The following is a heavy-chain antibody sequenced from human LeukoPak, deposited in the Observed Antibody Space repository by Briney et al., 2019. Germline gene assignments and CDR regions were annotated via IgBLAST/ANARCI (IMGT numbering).Heavy chain of an antibody. CDR1: GGTFSRYA. CDR2: IIPILGIA. D-gene: IGHD2-15*01. Sequence: SVKVSCKASGGTFSRYAISWVRQASGQGLEWMGRIIPILGIANYAQKFQGRVTITADKSTSTAYMELSSLRSEDTAVYYCARDGDICSGGSCYQYYFDYWGQGTLVTVSS. CDR3: ARDGDICSGGSCYQYYFDY. J-gene: IGHJ4*02. V-gene: IGHV1-69*04.